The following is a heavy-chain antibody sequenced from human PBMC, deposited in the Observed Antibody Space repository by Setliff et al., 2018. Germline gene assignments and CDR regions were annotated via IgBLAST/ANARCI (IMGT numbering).Heavy chain of an antibody. D-gene: IGHD3-3*01. V-gene: IGHV4-39*01. CDR1: GVSISSSTYY. CDR2: IYYSGST. CDR3: ARVGYAYNFWSGYSMKNAFDI. J-gene: IGHJ3*02. Sequence: NPSETLSLTCTVSGVSISSSTYYWGWIRQPPGKGLEWIGSIYYSGSTYYNPSLKSRVTISVDTSKNQFSLKLSSVTAADTAVYYCARVGYAYNFWSGYSMKNAFDIWGQGTMVTVSS.